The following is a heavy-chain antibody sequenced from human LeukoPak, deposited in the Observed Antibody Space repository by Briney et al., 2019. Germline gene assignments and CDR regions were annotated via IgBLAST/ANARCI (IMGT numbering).Heavy chain of an antibody. V-gene: IGHV3-74*01. CDR3: ARGRSGNYFDY. J-gene: IGHJ4*02. Sequence: GGSLRLSCAASGFTFSTYWMHWVRQAPGKGLVWVSRLNPDGSVTTYADSVKGRFTISRDNAKNTLYLQMNSLRAEDTAVYYCARGRSGNYFDYWGQGTLVTVSS. CDR2: LNPDGSVT. CDR1: GFTFSTYW. D-gene: IGHD1-26*01.